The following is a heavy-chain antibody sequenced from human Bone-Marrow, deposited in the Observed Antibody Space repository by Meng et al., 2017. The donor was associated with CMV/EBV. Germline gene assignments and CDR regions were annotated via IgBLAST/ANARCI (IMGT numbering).Heavy chain of an antibody. D-gene: IGHD6-6*01. CDR1: GFTFSNAW. V-gene: IGHV3-15*01. CDR2: IKSKTDGGTT. Sequence: ETLSLTCAASGFTFSNAWMSWVRQAPGKGLEWVGRIKSKTDGGTTDYAAPVKGRFTISRDDSKNTLYLQMNSLKTEDTAVYYCTTEDESSSSFDYWGQGTLVTVSS. J-gene: IGHJ4*02. CDR3: TTEDESSSSFDY.